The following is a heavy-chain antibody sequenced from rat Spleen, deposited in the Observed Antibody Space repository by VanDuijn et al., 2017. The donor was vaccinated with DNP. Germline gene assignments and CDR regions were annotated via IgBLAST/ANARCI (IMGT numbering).Heavy chain of an antibody. J-gene: IGHJ4*01. CDR2: ISYDGSST. Sequence: EVQLVESGGDLVQPGRSLKLSCAASGFTFSDYNMAWVRQAPKKGLEWVATISYDGSSTYYRDSVKGRFTISRDNAQSTLDLQMHSLRSEDTATYYCIRRAVVTGAMDAWGQGTAVAVSS. CDR1: GFTFSDYN. D-gene: IGHD1-1*01. V-gene: IGHV5-7*01. CDR3: IRRAVVTGAMDA.